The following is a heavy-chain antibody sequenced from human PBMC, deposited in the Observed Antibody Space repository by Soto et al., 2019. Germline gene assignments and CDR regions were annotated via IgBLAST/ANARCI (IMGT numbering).Heavy chain of an antibody. Sequence: GESLKISCNGSGYSFTSYWIGWVRQMPGKGLEWMGIIYPGDSDTRYSPSFQGQVTISADKSISTAYLQWSSLKASDTAMYYCARHGAYYDFWSGYPEKSGSYYYGMDVWGQGTTVPVYS. D-gene: IGHD3-3*01. CDR2: IYPGDSDT. V-gene: IGHV5-51*01. J-gene: IGHJ6*02. CDR3: ARHGAYYDFWSGYPEKSGSYYYGMDV. CDR1: GYSFTSYW.